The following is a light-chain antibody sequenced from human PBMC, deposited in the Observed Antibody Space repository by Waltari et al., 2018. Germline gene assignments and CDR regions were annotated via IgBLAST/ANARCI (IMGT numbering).Light chain of an antibody. CDR2: LRS. Sequence: DIVSTQSPLSLPVTPAEPASIPCTSTQSPLHTNGYNYLDWYVQNPGPSPQLLIYLRSNRASGVPDRFSGSGSGTDFTLKISRVEAEDVGVYYCMQTLQIPITFGQGTRLEIK. V-gene: IGKV2-28*01. CDR3: MQTLQIPIT. J-gene: IGKJ5*01. CDR1: QSPLHTNGYNY.